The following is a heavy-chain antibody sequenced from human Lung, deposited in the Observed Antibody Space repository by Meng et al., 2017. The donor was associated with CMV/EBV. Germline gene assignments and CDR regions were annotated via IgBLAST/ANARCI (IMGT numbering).Heavy chain of an antibody. V-gene: IGHV4-59*01. Sequence: GHLQASGPGLVKPSETLSLTCTVSGGSISSYYWSWIRQPPGKGLEWIGYIYYSGSTNYNPSLKSRVTISVDTSKNQFSLKLSSVTAADTAVYYCAREEGIGGFDPWGQGTLVTVSS. D-gene: IGHD3-10*01. CDR2: IYYSGST. CDR1: GGSISSYY. J-gene: IGHJ5*02. CDR3: AREEGIGGFDP.